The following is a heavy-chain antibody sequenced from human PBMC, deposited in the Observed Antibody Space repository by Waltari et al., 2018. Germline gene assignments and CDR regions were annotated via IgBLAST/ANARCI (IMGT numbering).Heavy chain of an antibody. CDR2: INTANGKT. Sequence: QVQLVQSGAEVKKPGASVTVSCKTSGYSFTSYAMHWVRQAPGQRLEWMGWINTANGKTKYSQMFQGRITITTDTSASTAFMQLGSLTFEDTAVYFCARGEQLVTFDYWGQGTLVSVSS. J-gene: IGHJ4*02. V-gene: IGHV1-3*04. CDR3: ARGEQLVTFDY. D-gene: IGHD1-26*01. CDR1: GYSFTSYA.